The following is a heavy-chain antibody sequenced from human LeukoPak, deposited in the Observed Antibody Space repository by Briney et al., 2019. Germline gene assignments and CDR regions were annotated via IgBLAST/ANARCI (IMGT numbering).Heavy chain of an antibody. CDR3: ARTVPNTVTTLSY. D-gene: IGHD4-17*01. CDR1: GYTFTGYY. Sequence: ASVKVSCKASGYTFTGYYLHWVRQAPGQGLEWLGWINPNSGGTNYAQKFQGRVTMTRDTSISTAYMEPSGLRSDDTAVYYCARTVPNTVTTLSYWGQGTLVTVSS. J-gene: IGHJ4*02. CDR2: INPNSGGT. V-gene: IGHV1-2*02.